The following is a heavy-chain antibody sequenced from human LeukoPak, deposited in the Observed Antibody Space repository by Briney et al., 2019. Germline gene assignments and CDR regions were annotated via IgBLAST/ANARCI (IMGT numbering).Heavy chain of an antibody. J-gene: IGHJ6*03. Sequence: GGSLRLSCAASGFTFSSYSMNWVRQAPGKGLEWVSYISSSSSTIYYADSVKGRFTISRDNAKNSLYLQMNSLRAEDTAVYYCARDQGDFWSGYYLNSYYYYYMDVWGKGTTVTVSS. V-gene: IGHV3-48*04. CDR3: ARDQGDFWSGYYLNSYYYYYMDV. CDR2: ISSSSSTI. D-gene: IGHD3-3*01. CDR1: GFTFSSYS.